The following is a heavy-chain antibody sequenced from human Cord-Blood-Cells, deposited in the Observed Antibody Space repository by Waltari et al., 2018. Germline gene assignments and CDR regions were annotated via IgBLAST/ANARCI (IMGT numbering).Heavy chain of an antibody. D-gene: IGHD3-10*01. CDR1: GYPFTVSY. J-gene: IGHJ4*02. V-gene: IGHV1-2*02. CDR3: ARGPGARGVDY. CDR2: INPNRGGT. Sequence: QVQLVQSGAEVTKPGASVKVSCKPSGYPFTVSYMPWARQAPGQGLEWMGWINPNRGGTNYAQKFQGRVTMTRDTSISTAYMELSRLRSDDTAVYYCARGPGARGVDYWGQGTLVTVSS.